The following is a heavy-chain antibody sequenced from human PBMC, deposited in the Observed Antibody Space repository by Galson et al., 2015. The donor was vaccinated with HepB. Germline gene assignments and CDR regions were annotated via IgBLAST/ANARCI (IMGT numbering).Heavy chain of an antibody. J-gene: IGHJ6*03. D-gene: IGHD3-3*01. CDR2: IIPIFGTA. CDR3: AKRRITIFGVVTGPMDV. V-gene: IGHV1-69*13. Sequence: SVKVSCKASGGTFSSYAISWVRQAPGQGLEWMGGIIPIFGTANYAQKFQGRVTITADESTSTAYMELSSLRSEDTAVYYCAKRRITIFGVVTGPMDVWGKGTTVTVSS. CDR1: GGTFSSYA.